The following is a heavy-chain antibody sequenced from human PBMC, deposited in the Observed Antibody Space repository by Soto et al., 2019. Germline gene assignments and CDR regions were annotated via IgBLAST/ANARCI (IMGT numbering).Heavy chain of an antibody. CDR1: GFTFSSYG. CDR2: ISYDGSNK. V-gene: IGHV3-30*18. D-gene: IGHD3-3*01. CDR3: AKDYYDFWSGYQDKIDY. J-gene: IGHJ4*02. Sequence: VGSLRLSCAASGFTFSSYGMHWVRQAPGKGLEWVAVISYDGSNKYYADSVKGRFTISRDNSKNTLYLQMNSLRAEDTAVYYCAKDYYDFWSGYQDKIDYWGQGTLVTVSS.